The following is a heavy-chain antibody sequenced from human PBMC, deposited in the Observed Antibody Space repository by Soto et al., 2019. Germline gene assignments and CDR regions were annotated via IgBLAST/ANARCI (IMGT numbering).Heavy chain of an antibody. CDR3: ARFLGYCSGGSCDIFDY. CDR2: IYYSGST. Sequence: SETLSLTCTVSGGSISSYYWIWIRQPPGKGLEWIGYIYYSGSTNYNPSLKSRVTISVDTSKNQFSLKLSSVTAADTAVYYCARFLGYCSGGSCDIFDYWGQGTLVTVSS. J-gene: IGHJ4*02. CDR1: GGSISSYY. D-gene: IGHD2-15*01. V-gene: IGHV4-59*01.